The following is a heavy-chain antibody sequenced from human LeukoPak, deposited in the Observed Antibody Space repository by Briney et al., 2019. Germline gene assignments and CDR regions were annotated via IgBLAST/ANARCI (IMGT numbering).Heavy chain of an antibody. Sequence: GGSLRLSCAASGFTFSSYSMNWVRQAPGKGLEWVSVISDSGGDTYYADSVKGRFTISRDNSKNTLYLQMNSLRAEDTAIYYCAKDDGTYSSGWYDYWGQGTLVTVSS. CDR3: AKDDGTYSSGWYDY. J-gene: IGHJ4*02. CDR2: ISDSGGDT. V-gene: IGHV3-23*01. CDR1: GFTFSSYS. D-gene: IGHD6-19*01.